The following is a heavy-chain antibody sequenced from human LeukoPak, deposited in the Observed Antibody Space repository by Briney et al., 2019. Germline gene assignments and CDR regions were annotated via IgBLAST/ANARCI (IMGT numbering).Heavy chain of an antibody. CDR3: ASAGCGGDCNFDY. J-gene: IGHJ4*02. CDR1: GFTVSSNY. V-gene: IGHV3-66*01. CDR2: IYSGGST. D-gene: IGHD2-21*02. Sequence: GGSLRLSCAASGFTVSSNYMSWVRQAPGKGLEWVSVIYSGGSTYYADSVKGRFTISRDNSKNTLYLQMNSLRAEDTAVYYCASAGCGGDCNFDYWGRGTLVTVSS.